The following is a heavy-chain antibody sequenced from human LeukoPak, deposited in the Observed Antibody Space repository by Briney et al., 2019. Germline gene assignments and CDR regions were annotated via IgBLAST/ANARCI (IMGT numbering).Heavy chain of an antibody. Sequence: ASVKVSCKASGYTFTGYYMHWVRQAPGQGLEWMGWINPNSGGTNYAQKFQGRVTMTRDTSISTAYMELSRLRSDDTAVYYCATNHSGYSSGWYYYFDYWGQGTLVTVSS. CDR3: ATNHSGYSSGWYYYFDY. J-gene: IGHJ4*02. D-gene: IGHD6-19*01. CDR1: GYTFTGYY. CDR2: INPNSGGT. V-gene: IGHV1-2*02.